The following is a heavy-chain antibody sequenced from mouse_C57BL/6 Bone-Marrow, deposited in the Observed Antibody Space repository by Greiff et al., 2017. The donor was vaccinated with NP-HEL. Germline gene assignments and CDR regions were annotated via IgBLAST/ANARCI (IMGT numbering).Heavy chain of an antibody. J-gene: IGHJ3*01. V-gene: IGHV1-59*01. CDR2: IDPSDSYT. Sequence: QVQLKQPGAELVRPGTSVKLSCKASGYTFTSYWMHWVKQRPGQGLEWIGVIDPSDSYTNYNQKFKGKATLTVDTSSSTAYRQLSSLTSEDSAVYYCARDSSGLAYWGQGTLVTVSA. D-gene: IGHD3-2*02. CDR3: ARDSSGLAY. CDR1: GYTFTSYW.